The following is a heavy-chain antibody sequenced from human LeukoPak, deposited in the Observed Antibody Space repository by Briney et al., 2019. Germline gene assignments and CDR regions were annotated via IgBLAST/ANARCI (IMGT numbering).Heavy chain of an antibody. Sequence: GGSLRLSCAASGFTFSDYYMSWIRQAPGKGLEWVSYISGSGTTIYYADSVKGRFAISRDNAKNSLYLQMNSLRAEDTAVYYCVGGSRKNCFDPWGQGTLVTVSS. CDR2: ISGSGTTI. J-gene: IGHJ5*02. CDR3: VGGSRKNCFDP. CDR1: GFTFSDYY. V-gene: IGHV3-11*01. D-gene: IGHD3-16*01.